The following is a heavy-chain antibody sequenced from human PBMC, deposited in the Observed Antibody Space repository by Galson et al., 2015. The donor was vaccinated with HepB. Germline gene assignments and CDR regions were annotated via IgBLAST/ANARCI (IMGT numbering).Heavy chain of an antibody. J-gene: IGHJ6*02. CDR1: GYTFTGYY. CDR2: INPNSGGT. Sequence: SVKVSCKASGYTFTGYYMHWARQAPGQGLEWMGWINPNSGGTNYAQKFQGRVTMNRDTSISTAYMELSRLRSDDTAVYYCARDRWELLSYYGMDVWGQGTTVTVSS. V-gene: IGHV1-2*02. D-gene: IGHD1-26*01. CDR3: ARDRWELLSYYGMDV.